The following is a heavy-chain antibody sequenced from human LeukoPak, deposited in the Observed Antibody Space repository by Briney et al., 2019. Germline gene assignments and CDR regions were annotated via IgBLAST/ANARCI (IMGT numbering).Heavy chain of an antibody. CDR3: ARAYDD. Sequence: PSETLSLTCAVYGGSFGGYYWGWIRQPPGKGLEWIGSIYHTGTTYYNPSLKSRVTISVDTSKNQFSLKLNSVSAADTAVYYCARAYDDWGQGTLVTVSS. CDR2: IYHTGTT. J-gene: IGHJ4*02. V-gene: IGHV4-38-2*01. D-gene: IGHD3-16*01. CDR1: GGSFGGYY.